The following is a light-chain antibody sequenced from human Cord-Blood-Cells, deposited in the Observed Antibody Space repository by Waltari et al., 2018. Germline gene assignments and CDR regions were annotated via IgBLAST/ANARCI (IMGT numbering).Light chain of an antibody. Sequence: DIQMTQSPSTLSASVGDRVTITCRASQSISSWLAWYQQKPGKAPKLLIYKASSLESGVPSRFSGSGSGTEFTLTISSLQPDDFATYYCQQYNSYSTFGQGTKLVIK. CDR1: QSISSW. J-gene: IGKJ2*01. CDR3: QQYNSYST. V-gene: IGKV1-5*03. CDR2: KAS.